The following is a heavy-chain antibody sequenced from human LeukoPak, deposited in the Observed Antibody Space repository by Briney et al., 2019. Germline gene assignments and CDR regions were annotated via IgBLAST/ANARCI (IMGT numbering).Heavy chain of an antibody. Sequence: PGGSLRLSCAVSGFTFSSYSMNWVRQAPGKGLEWVSSITSSSSYIYYADSVKGRFTISRDNARNSLYLQMNSLRAEDTAVYYCARGWELFDSFDYWGQGTLVTVSS. CDR2: ITSSSSYI. CDR1: GFTFSSYS. D-gene: IGHD1-26*01. CDR3: ARGWELFDSFDY. J-gene: IGHJ4*02. V-gene: IGHV3-21*01.